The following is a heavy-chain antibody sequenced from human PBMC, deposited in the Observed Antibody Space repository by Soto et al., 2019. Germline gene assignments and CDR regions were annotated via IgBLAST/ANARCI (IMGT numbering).Heavy chain of an antibody. CDR2: IYPADSDT. Sequence: PGESLKIPCKGSGYSFVSYWIAWVRQKPGKGLEWMGTIYPADSDTRYSPSFQGQVTISVDLSIRTAYLQWSSLRASDTAMYFCARGRHPCSSTTCSRWFAPWGQGTVVTVSS. V-gene: IGHV5-51*01. D-gene: IGHD2-2*01. J-gene: IGHJ5*02. CDR3: ARGRHPCSSTTCSRWFAP. CDR1: GYSFVSYW.